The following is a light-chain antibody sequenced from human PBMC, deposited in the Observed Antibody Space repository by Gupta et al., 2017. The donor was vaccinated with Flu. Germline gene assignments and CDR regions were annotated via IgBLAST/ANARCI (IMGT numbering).Light chain of an antibody. Sequence: QSVLTQPASVSGSPGQSITISCTGTSSDVGGYHYVSWYQQHPGKVPKLLSYEVSHRPSGVSDCFSGSKSGNTDSLIISGLQTEDEAVDYCGSHTSAGTYVFGTGTTVTVL. J-gene: IGLJ1*01. CDR3: GSHTSAGTYV. CDR2: EVS. V-gene: IGLV2-14*01. CDR1: SSDVGGYHY.